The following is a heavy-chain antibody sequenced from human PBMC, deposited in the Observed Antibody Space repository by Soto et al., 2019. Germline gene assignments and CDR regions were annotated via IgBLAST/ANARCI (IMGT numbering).Heavy chain of an antibody. Sequence: SQTLSLTCAISGDSVSSNSAAWNWIRQSPSRGLEWLGRAYYRSQWYYDSAVSVRSRITVIPDTSKNQFSLQLNSVTPEDTAVFYCSKQKGGSRTYSGMDVWAQGNTVTFSS. CDR2: AYYRSQWYY. D-gene: IGHD1-26*01. CDR3: SKQKGGSRTYSGMDV. CDR1: GDSVSSNSAA. J-gene: IGHJ6*02. V-gene: IGHV6-1*01.